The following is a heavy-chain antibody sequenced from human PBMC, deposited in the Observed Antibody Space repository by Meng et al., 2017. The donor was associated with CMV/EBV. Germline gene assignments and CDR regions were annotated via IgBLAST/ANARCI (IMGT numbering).Heavy chain of an antibody. CDR2: INHSGST. CDR3: ARARCSSTSCYLPKRFDP. V-gene: IGHV4-34*01. Sequence: SCSGYYWGWARQPPGKGLEWIGEINHSGSTNYNPSLKSRVTISVDTSKNQFSLKLSSVTAADTAVYYCARARCSSTSCYLPKRFDPWGQGTLVTVSS. J-gene: IGHJ5*02. CDR1: SCSGYY. D-gene: IGHD2-2*01.